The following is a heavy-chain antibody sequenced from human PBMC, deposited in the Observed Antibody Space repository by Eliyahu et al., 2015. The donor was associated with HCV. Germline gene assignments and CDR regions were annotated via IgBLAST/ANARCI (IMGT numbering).Heavy chain of an antibody. D-gene: IGHD6-19*01. CDR3: ASGGGGIAVSGTGGWFDP. CDR2: SYYPGST. CDR1: GXXISXYX. V-gene: IGHV4-59*12. Sequence: QVQLQXSGPGLVKPSETLSLXCXXSGXXISXYXWSXIRQPPGKGVEWIAYSYYPGSTHYNPSLKSRVTISLXTSKNQFSLKLSSVTAADTAVYYCASGGGGIAVSGTGGWFDPWGQGTLVSVSS. J-gene: IGHJ5*02.